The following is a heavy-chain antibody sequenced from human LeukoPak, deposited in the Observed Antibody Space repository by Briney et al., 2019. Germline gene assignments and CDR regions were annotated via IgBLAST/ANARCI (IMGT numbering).Heavy chain of an antibody. Sequence: ASVKVSCKASGYTFTGYYMHWVRQAPGQGLEWMGRINPNSGGTNYAQKFQGRVTMTRDTSISTAYMELSRLRSDDTAVYYCASDSLMYYYDSSGYPGYWDQGTLVTVSS. CDR1: GYTFTGYY. D-gene: IGHD3-22*01. CDR2: INPNSGGT. CDR3: ASDSLMYYYDSSGYPGY. V-gene: IGHV1-2*06. J-gene: IGHJ4*02.